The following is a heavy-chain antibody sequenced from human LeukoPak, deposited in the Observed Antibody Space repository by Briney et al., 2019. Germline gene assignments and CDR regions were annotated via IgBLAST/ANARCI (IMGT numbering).Heavy chain of an antibody. D-gene: IGHD3-16*01. J-gene: IGHJ5*02. V-gene: IGHV3-7*04. CDR1: GFIFSNYW. CDR2: IKQDGSEK. CDR3: ARDMIILQS. Sequence: GGSLRLSCTASGFIFSNYWMTWVRQAPGKGLEWVANIKQDGSEKYYVDSVKGRFTISRDNAKKSLYLQMNSLRAEDTAVYFCARDMIILQSWGQGTLVTVSS.